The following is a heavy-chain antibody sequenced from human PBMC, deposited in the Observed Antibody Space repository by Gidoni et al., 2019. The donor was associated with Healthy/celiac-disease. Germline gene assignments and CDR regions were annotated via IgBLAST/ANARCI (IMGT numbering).Heavy chain of an antibody. V-gene: IGHV1-69*01. CDR1: GGTFSSYA. CDR3: ARDRREVATIRWFDP. CDR2: IIPSFGTA. J-gene: IGHJ5*02. D-gene: IGHD5-12*01. Sequence: QVQLVQSGAEVKKPGSSVKLSCKASGGTFSSYAISWGRQAPGQGLEWMGGIIPSFGTANYAQKFQGRVTITADESTSTAYMELSSLRSEDTAVYYCARDRREVATIRWFDPWGQGTLVTVSS.